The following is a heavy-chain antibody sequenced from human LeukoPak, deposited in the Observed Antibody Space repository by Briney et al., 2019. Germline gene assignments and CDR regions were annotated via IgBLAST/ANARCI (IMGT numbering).Heavy chain of an antibody. V-gene: IGHV3-66*01. CDR2: IYSCSST. J-gene: IGHJ6*02. D-gene: IGHD3-22*01. Sequence: PGVSLRLSCSASGFTVSSNYMIWVRQAPGKGREWGSVIYSCSSTYYADSVKRRFTISRDNSKNTLYIQMNSLRAEDTALYYCARDGDYYDSSGYYYDYYYGMDVWGQGTTVTVSS. CDR3: ARDGDYYDSSGYYYDYYYGMDV. CDR1: GFTVSSNY.